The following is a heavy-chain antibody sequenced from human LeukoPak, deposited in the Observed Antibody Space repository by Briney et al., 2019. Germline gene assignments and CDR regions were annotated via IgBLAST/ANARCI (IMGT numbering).Heavy chain of an antibody. CDR2: IYSDGVT. Sequence: PGGSLRLSCAASGFIVNSYAMSWVRQAPGKGLAWVSLIYSDGVTQYADSVKGRFTISRDNSKNTLYLQMNSLRDEDTAVYFCARDRADVRTWVEFDPWGQGTLVTVSS. CDR3: ARDRADVRTWVEFDP. J-gene: IGHJ5*02. V-gene: IGHV3-66*02. CDR1: GFIVNSYA.